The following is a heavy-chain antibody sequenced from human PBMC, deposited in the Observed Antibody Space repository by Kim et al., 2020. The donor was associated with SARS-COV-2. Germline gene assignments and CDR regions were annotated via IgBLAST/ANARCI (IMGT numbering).Heavy chain of an antibody. CDR1: GVSISSSSYY. CDR3: ASGPLRITMLVVALH. CDR2: IYYSGST. D-gene: IGHD3-22*01. J-gene: IGHJ1*01. Sequence: SETLSLTCTVSGVSISSSSYYWGWIRQPPGKGLEWIGSIYYSGSTYYNPSLKSRVTISVDTSKNQFSLKLSSVTAADTAEYYCASGPLRITMLVVALHW. V-gene: IGHV4-39*07.